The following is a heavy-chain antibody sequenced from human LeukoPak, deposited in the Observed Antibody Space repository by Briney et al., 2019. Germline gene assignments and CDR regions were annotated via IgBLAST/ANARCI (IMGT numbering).Heavy chain of an antibody. Sequence: ETLTLSCVAPGFTFTHLAMRQVRHAPAQRLEWDSVISDSGGTTYYADSVKRRFTISRDNAKNTLYLQMNSLRAEDTAVYYCARGNNNNFDHWGQGTLVTVSS. CDR2: ISDSGGTT. J-gene: IGHJ5*02. CDR1: GFTFTHLA. CDR3: ARGNNNNFDH. D-gene: IGHD1/OR15-1a*01. V-gene: IGHV3-23*01.